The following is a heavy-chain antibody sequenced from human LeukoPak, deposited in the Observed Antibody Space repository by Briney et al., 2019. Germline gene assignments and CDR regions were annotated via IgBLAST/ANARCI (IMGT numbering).Heavy chain of an antibody. Sequence: PGGSLRLSCAAPGFTASDYYMDWVRQTPGKGPEWVARSRNKANSYTTDFAATVKGRFTISRDESKNSLFLQLNSLKTEDTAVYYCGRVQSGGAFDIWGQGTMVTVSS. V-gene: IGHV3-72*01. CDR3: GRVQSGGAFDI. CDR2: SRNKANSYTT. CDR1: GFTASDYY. J-gene: IGHJ3*02. D-gene: IGHD1-26*01.